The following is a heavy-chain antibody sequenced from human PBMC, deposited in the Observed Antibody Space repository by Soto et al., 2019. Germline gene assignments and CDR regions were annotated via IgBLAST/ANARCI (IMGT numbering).Heavy chain of an antibody. CDR2: IIPMFGTA. Sequence: QVQLVQSGAEVKKPGSSVKVSCKASGGTFSTYAFSWVRQAPGQGLEWMGGIIPMFGTANYAQRFQGRVTITADKSTSTAYMGLSSLRSEDTAVYYCARGIRDSSGWDFDYWGQGTLVIVSS. D-gene: IGHD6-19*01. J-gene: IGHJ4*02. V-gene: IGHV1-69*06. CDR1: GGTFSTYA. CDR3: ARGIRDSSGWDFDY.